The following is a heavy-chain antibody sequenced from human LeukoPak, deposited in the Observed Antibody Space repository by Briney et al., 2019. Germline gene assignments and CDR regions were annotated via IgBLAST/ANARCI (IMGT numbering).Heavy chain of an antibody. CDR3: ARGPPYCSSTSCRKTKSYGMDV. Sequence: ASVKVSCKASGYTFTSYDINWVRQATGQGLEWMGWMNTNSGNTGYAQKVQGRVTMTRNTSISTAYMELSSLRSEDTAVYYCARGPPYCSSTSCRKTKSYGMDVWGQGTTVTVSS. V-gene: IGHV1-8*01. CDR2: MNTNSGNT. J-gene: IGHJ6*02. CDR1: GYTFTSYD. D-gene: IGHD2-2*01.